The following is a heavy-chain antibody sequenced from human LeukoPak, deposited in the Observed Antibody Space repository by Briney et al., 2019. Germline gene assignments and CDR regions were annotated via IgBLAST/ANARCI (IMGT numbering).Heavy chain of an antibody. Sequence: SETLSLTCAVYGGSFSGYYWSWIRQPPGKGLEWIGEINHSGSTNYNPSLKSRVTMSVDTSKNQFSLKLSSVTAADTAVYYCARTGYYDILTGDYYFDYWGQGTLVTVSS. D-gene: IGHD3-9*01. CDR2: INHSGST. V-gene: IGHV4-34*01. CDR3: ARTGYYDILTGDYYFDY. CDR1: GGSFSGYY. J-gene: IGHJ4*02.